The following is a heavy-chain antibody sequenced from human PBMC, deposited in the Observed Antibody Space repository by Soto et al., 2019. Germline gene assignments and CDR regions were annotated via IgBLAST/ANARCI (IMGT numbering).Heavy chain of an antibody. CDR1: GFTFTSYT. J-gene: IGHJ6*02. CDR3: ARDRYGDYGMDV. Sequence: PGGSLRLSCAASGFTFTSYTMSWVRQAPGKGLEWVSYISGSSSTIYYADSVKGRFTISRDNAKNSLYLQMNSLRDEDTAVYYCARDRYGDYGMDVWGQGTTVTVSS. CDR2: ISGSSSTI. D-gene: IGHD4-17*01. V-gene: IGHV3-48*02.